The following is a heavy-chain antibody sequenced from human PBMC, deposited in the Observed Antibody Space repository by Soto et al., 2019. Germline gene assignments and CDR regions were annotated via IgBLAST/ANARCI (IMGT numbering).Heavy chain of an antibody. CDR1: GGSISSYY. V-gene: IGHV4-4*07. Sequence: SETLSLTCTVSGGSISSYYWSWIRQPAGKGLEWIGRIYTSGSTNYNPSLKSRVTMSVDTSKNQFSLKLSSVTAADTAVYYCARDPKITMVRGVVPYYYYGMDVWGQGTTVTAP. CDR2: IYTSGST. J-gene: IGHJ6*02. CDR3: ARDPKITMVRGVVPYYYYGMDV. D-gene: IGHD3-10*01.